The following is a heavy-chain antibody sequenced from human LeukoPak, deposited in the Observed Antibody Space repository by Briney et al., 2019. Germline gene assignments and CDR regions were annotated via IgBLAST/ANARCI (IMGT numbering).Heavy chain of an antibody. V-gene: IGHV3-23*01. CDR3: AKPEYCDMDGMDV. Sequence: GGSLRLSCAASGFTFSNYAMNWVRQAPGKGLEWVSTISGSDARTYYADSVKGRFTISRDNFKNTLYLQLSSLRAEDTAVYYCAKPEYCDMDGMDVWGQGTTVTVSS. CDR2: ISGSDART. J-gene: IGHJ6*02. CDR1: GFTFSNYA. D-gene: IGHD3-9*01.